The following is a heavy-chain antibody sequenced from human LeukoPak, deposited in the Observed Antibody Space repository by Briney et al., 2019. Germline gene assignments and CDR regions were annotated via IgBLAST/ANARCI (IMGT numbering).Heavy chain of an antibody. D-gene: IGHD4-23*01. CDR3: VKDRWVDY. J-gene: IGHJ4*02. CDR2: ISSNGDST. CDR1: GFIFSPYA. Sequence: GGSLRLSCSASGFIFSPYAMHWVRQAPGKGLEYVSSISSNGDSTYYADSVKDRFTISRDNSENTVYLQMSSLRVEDTAVYYCVKDRWVDYWGQGTLVTVSS. V-gene: IGHV3-64D*09.